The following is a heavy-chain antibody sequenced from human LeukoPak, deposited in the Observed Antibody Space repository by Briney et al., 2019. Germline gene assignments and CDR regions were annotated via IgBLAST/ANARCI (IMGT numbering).Heavy chain of an antibody. D-gene: IGHD5-12*01. CDR1: GGSISSSSYY. J-gene: IGHJ4*02. Sequence: SETLSLTCTVSGGSISSSSYYWGWIRQPPGKGLEWIGSIYDSGSTYYNPSLESRFTISVDTSKNQFSLKLSSVTTADTAVYYCAKHGYSGYDPIKEVFDYWGQGTLVTVSS. V-gene: IGHV4-39*01. CDR3: AKHGYSGYDPIKEVFDY. CDR2: IYDSGST.